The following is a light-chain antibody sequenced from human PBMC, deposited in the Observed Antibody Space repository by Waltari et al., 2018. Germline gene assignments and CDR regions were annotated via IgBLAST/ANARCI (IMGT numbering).Light chain of an antibody. J-gene: IGLJ2*01. Sequence: HSALPQLPSILASLGRPTTSPSTATTVNIVTHAHLPWYQQHPGKAPKLLIYGARNRPSGVSSRFSGSKSGNTASLTISGLQAGDEADYYCGSVRLGDSHIFGGGTKLTVL. CDR2: GAR. CDR3: GSVRLGDSHI. CDR1: TVNIVTHAH. V-gene: IGLV2-14*03.